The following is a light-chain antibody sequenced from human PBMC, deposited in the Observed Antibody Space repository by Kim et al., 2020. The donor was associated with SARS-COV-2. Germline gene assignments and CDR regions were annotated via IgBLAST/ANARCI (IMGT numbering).Light chain of an antibody. Sequence: GQMITISCSGSTSNTGTNYVYWYQQLPGAAPKLLIFRGNQRPSGVPDRFSASKSGTSASLAISGLRSEDEADYYCAAWDDSLSGWMFGGGTKLTVL. CDR3: AAWDDSLSGWM. V-gene: IGLV1-47*01. CDR1: TSNTGTNY. J-gene: IGLJ3*02. CDR2: RGN.